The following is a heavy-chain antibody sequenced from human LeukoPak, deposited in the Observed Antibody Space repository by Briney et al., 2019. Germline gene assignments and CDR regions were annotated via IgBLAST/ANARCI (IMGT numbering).Heavy chain of an antibody. CDR2: IKQDGSEK. CDR1: GFTFSSYW. CDR3: ARDIYYGSGSYDY. Sequence: PGGSLRLSCAASGFTFSSYWMSWVRQAPGKGLEWVANIKQDGSEKYYVDSVKGRFTISRGNAKNSLYLQMNSLRAEDTAVYYCARDIYYGSGSYDYWGQGTLVTVSS. J-gene: IGHJ4*02. V-gene: IGHV3-7*01. D-gene: IGHD3-10*01.